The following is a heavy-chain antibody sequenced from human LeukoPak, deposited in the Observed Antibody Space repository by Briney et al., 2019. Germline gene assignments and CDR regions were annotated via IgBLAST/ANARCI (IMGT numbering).Heavy chain of an antibody. CDR1: GYTFTGYY. V-gene: IGHV1-2*02. J-gene: IGHJ4*02. CDR2: INPNSGGT. D-gene: IGHD2-15*01. CDR3: ARARVEYCSGGSCYRFSDY. Sequence: ASVKVSCKASGYTFTGYYMHWVRQALGQGLEWMGWINPNSGGTNYAQKFQGRVTMTRDTSISTAYMELSRLRSDDTAVYYCARARVEYCSGGSCYRFSDYWGQGTLVTVSS.